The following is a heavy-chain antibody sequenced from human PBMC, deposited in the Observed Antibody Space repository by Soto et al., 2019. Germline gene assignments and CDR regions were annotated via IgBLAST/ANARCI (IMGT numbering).Heavy chain of an antibody. V-gene: IGHV1-8*01. J-gene: IGHJ6*02. D-gene: IGHD5-12*01. Sequence: ASVKVSCKASGYTFTNYDINWVRQATGQGPEYMGWMNPNSGKIGYVQKFQGRVTMTTDTSTSTAYMELRSLRSDDTAVYYCAREGVAPYYYYGMDVWGQGTPVTVSS. CDR2: MNPNSGKI. CDR3: AREGVAPYYYYGMDV. CDR1: GYTFTNYD.